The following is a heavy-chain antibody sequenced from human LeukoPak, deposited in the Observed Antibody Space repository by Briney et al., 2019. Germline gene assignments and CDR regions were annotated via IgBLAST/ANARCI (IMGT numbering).Heavy chain of an antibody. CDR3: ARDPMVRGILIDY. D-gene: IGHD3-10*01. CDR2: IRVYNGDT. J-gene: IGHJ4*02. CDR1: GYTFTSCG. V-gene: IGHV1-18*01. Sequence: ASVKVSCKASGYTFTSCGISWVRQAPGQGLEWMGWIRVYNGDTNYAQKLQGRVTMTTDTSTSTAYMELRSLRSDDTAVYYCARDPMVRGILIDYWGQGTLVTVSS.